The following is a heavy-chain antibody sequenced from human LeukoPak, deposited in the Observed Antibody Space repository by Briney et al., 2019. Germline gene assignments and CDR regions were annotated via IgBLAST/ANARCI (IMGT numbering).Heavy chain of an antibody. J-gene: IGHJ5*02. Sequence: ASETLSLTCTVSGGSISSSSCYWGWIRQPPWKGLEWIGSIYYSGSTYYNPSLKRRVPISVDPSKTQFSLKLSSVTAADTAMYYCARISVGAAGNNWFDPWGQGTLVTVSS. D-gene: IGHD6-13*01. CDR2: IYYSGST. V-gene: IGHV4-39*01. CDR1: GGSISSSSCY. CDR3: ARISVGAAGNNWFDP.